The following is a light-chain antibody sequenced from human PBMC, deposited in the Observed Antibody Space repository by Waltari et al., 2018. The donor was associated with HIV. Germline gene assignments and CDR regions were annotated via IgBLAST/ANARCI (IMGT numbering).Light chain of an antibody. CDR1: QNIGSY. Sequence: DIQMTQSPPSLSASIGDSVTITCRAGQNIGSYLNWFQQRSGKAPKLLIYAASTLVSGVPSRFSGSGSATDFTLTINSLQPEDFATYFCQQSYTTPRTFGQGTKLETK. CDR2: AAS. V-gene: IGKV1-39*01. CDR3: QQSYTTPRT. J-gene: IGKJ2*01.